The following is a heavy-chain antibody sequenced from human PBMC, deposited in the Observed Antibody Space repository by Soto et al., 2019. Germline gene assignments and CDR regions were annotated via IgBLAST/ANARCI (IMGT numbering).Heavy chain of an antibody. V-gene: IGHV3-7*01. Sequence: GWTLRLSCSAFGFTFTKYWMSWVRQAPGKGLEWVANINQDGSQKYYVDSVTGRFTISRDNAENSLYLQMNSLRDEDTAVYYCARDAGGGNSLFDSWGQGTLVTVSS. J-gene: IGHJ4*02. CDR3: ARDAGGGNSLFDS. CDR2: INQDGSQK. D-gene: IGHD2-21*01. CDR1: GFTFTKYW.